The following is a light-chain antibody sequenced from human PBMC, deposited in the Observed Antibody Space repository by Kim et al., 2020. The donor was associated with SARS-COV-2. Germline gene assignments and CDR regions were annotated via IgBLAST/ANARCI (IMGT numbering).Light chain of an antibody. J-gene: IGLJ2*01. CDR3: QAWDSSTGVV. CDR2: QVS. CDR1: KLGDKY. Sequence: VSPGQTASISCSGDKLGDKYACWYQQKPGQSPLLVIYQVSQRPSGIPERFSGSNSGNTATLTISGTQAMDEADYYCQAWDSSTGVVFGGGTQLTVL. V-gene: IGLV3-1*01.